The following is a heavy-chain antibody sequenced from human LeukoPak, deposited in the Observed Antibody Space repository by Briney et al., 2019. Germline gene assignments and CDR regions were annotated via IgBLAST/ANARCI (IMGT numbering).Heavy chain of an antibody. Sequence: GGSLRLSCAASGXTFSSYEMNWVRQAPGKGLEWVSYLSSSGSTIYYADSVKGRFTISRDNAKNSLYLQMNSLRAEDTAVYYCARDCGGGSCYGPYDAFDIWGQGTVVTVSS. D-gene: IGHD2-15*01. CDR3: ARDCGGGSCYGPYDAFDI. CDR2: LSSSGSTI. V-gene: IGHV3-48*03. CDR1: GXTFSSYE. J-gene: IGHJ3*02.